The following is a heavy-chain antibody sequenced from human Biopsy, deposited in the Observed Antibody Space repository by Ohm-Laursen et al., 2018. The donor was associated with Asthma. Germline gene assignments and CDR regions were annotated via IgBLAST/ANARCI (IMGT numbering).Heavy chain of an antibody. CDR2: ISYDGSSI. J-gene: IGHJ4*02. CDR3: AREGVAGTHIED. CDR1: RFTYE. D-gene: IGHD6-19*01. V-gene: IGHV3-30-3*01. Sequence: SSLRLSCAASRFTYEMHWVRQAPGKGLEWVAVISYDGSSIYYADSVKGRFTISRDNSKNTLSLQMNSLTAEDTALYYCAREGVAGTHIEDWGQGTLVTVSS.